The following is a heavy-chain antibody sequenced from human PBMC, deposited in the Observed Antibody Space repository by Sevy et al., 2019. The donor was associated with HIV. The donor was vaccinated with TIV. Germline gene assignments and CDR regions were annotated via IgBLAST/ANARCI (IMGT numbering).Heavy chain of an antibody. CDR3: ARRNDFDI. CDR1: GGSINSDH. Sequence: SETLSLTCTVSGGSINSDHWNWIRQPPGKGQEWIGYVYYTGGTNYNPSLKNRVTISVDRTKNQFSLKLTSVTAADTAVYYCARRNDFDIWGQGTMVTVSS. CDR2: VYYTGGT. J-gene: IGHJ3*02. V-gene: IGHV4-59*08.